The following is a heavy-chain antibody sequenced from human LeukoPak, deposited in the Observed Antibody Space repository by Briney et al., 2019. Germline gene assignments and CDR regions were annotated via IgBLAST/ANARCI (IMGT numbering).Heavy chain of an antibody. CDR3: ARDQEWELLPTSDASTDAFDI. D-gene: IGHD1-26*01. Sequence: ASVTVSCKASGYTFTGYYMHWVRQAPGQGLEWMGWINPNSGGTNYAQKFQGRVTMTRDTSISTAYMELSRLRSDDTAVYYCARDQEWELLPTSDASTDAFDIWGQGTIVTVSS. J-gene: IGHJ3*02. V-gene: IGHV1-2*02. CDR2: INPNSGGT. CDR1: GYTFTGYY.